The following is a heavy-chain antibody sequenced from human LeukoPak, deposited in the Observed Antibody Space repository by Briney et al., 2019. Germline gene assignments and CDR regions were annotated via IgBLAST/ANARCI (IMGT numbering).Heavy chain of an antibody. CDR3: ARQTVTWSGYYKLNYMDV. CDR1: GYSLTSYW. J-gene: IGHJ6*03. D-gene: IGHD3-3*01. Sequence: PGESLKISCKGSGYSLTSYWIGWVRQMPGKGLEWMGIIYPGDSDTRYSPSFQGQVTISADKSISTAYLQWSSLKASDTAMYYCARQTVTWSGYYKLNYMDVWGKGTTVTVSS. V-gene: IGHV5-51*01. CDR2: IYPGDSDT.